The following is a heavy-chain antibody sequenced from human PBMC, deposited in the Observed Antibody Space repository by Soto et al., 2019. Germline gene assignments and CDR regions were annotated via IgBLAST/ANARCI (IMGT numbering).Heavy chain of an antibody. V-gene: IGHV3-7*05. Sequence: GGSLRLSCASSGVTFSDFWMTWVRQTPGKGLEWVANINFDGSAKDYVSSVKGRFTISRDNVRNSLHLQMDSLRAEDAAVYYCARGGNYYLSWGQGTLVTVSS. CDR1: GVTFSDFW. J-gene: IGHJ5*01. D-gene: IGHD1-26*01. CDR2: INFDGSAK. CDR3: ARGGNYYLS.